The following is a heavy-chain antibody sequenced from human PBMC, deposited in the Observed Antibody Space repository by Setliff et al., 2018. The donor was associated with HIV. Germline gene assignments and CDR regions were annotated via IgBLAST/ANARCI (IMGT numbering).Heavy chain of an antibody. J-gene: IGHJ5*02. Sequence: GGSLRLSCAASRFTFSSYGMHWVRQAPGKGLEWVAVIWSDGSNKYYADSVKGRFTISRDNSKNTLYLQMNSRRVEDTAVYYCARGKYCSGGNCYPYNWFDTWGQGTLVTVSS. CDR2: IWSDGSNK. V-gene: IGHV3-33*01. CDR1: RFTFSSYG. D-gene: IGHD2-15*01. CDR3: ARGKYCSGGNCYPYNWFDT.